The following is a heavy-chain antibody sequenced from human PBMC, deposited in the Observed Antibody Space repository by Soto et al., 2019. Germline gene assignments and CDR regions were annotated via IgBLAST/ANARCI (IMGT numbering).Heavy chain of an antibody. J-gene: IGHJ3*02. Sequence: GGSLRLSCAASGFTFSSYGMRWVRQAPGKGLEWVAVIRNDGSNKYYADSVKGRFTISRDNSKNTLYLQVNSLRAEDTAVYYCARDWTGYHDAFDIWGQGTMVTV. V-gene: IGHV3-33*01. CDR2: IRNDGSNK. CDR1: GFTFSSYG. CDR3: ARDWTGYHDAFDI. D-gene: IGHD3-3*01.